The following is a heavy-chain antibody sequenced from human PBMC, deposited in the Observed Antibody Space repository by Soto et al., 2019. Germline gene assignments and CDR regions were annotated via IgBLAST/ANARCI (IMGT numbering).Heavy chain of an antibody. CDR2: IYSGGST. CDR1: GFTVSSNY. J-gene: IGHJ4*02. Sequence: HPGGSLRLSCAASGFTVSSNYMSWVRQAPGKGLEWVSVIYSGGSTYYADSVKGRFTISRDNSKNTLYLQMNSLRAEDTAVYYCAIEGSSSWPRPHAYWGQGTLVT. V-gene: IGHV3-53*01. CDR3: AIEGSSSWPRPHAY. D-gene: IGHD6-13*01.